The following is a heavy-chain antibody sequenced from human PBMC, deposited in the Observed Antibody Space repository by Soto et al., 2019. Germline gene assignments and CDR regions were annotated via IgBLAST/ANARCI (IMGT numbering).Heavy chain of an antibody. V-gene: IGHV3-30*18. J-gene: IGHJ4*02. CDR2: ISYDGSNK. CDR1: GFTFSIYG. D-gene: IGHD3-9*01. Sequence: PGGSLRLSCAASGFTFSIYGMHWVRQAPGKGLGRVAVISYDGSNKYYAESVKGRFTISRDNSKNTLYLQMNSLRAEDTSVYYCAKGRIYYDILTGKNLDYWGQGT. CDR3: AKGRIYYDILTGKNLDY.